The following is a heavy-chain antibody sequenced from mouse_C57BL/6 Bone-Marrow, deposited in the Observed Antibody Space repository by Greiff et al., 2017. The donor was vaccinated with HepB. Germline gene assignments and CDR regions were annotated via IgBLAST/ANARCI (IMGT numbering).Heavy chain of an antibody. V-gene: IGHV1-69*01. CDR1: GYTFTSYW. D-gene: IGHD2-2*01. CDR2: IDPSDSYT. CDR3: ARRTLYGSMDY. Sequence: VQLQQPGAELVMPGASVKLSCKASGYTFTSYWMHWVKQRPGQGLEWIGEIDPSDSYTNYNQKFKGKSTLTVDKSSSTAYMQLSSLTSEDSAVYYCARRTLYGSMDYWGQGTSVTVSS. J-gene: IGHJ4*01.